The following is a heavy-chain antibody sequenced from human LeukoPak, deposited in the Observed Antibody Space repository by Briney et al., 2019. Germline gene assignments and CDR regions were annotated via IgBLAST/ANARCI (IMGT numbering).Heavy chain of an antibody. CDR1: GYSFTSYW. CDR3: ARQEIRLDFWGVQEGWLNP. V-gene: IGHV5-51*01. J-gene: IGHJ5*02. CDR2: IYPGDSDT. Sequence: GESLKISCKGSGYSFTSYWIGWVRQMPGKGLEWMGIIYPGDSDTRYSPSFQGQVTISADKSISTAYLQWSSLKASDTAMYYCARQEIRLDFWGVQEGWLNPWGQGTLVTVSS. D-gene: IGHD3-3*01.